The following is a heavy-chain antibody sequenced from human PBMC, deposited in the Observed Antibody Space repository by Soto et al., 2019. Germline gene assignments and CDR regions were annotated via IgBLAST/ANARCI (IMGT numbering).Heavy chain of an antibody. Sequence: ASVNVSCKVSVYTFTSYGIRWVREAPGQGLEWMGWISAYNGNTNYAQKLQGKVTITTDTSTSTAYMELRSLRSDDTAVYYCARDQFEYCSGGSCSWFDPWGQGTLVTVSS. CDR3: ARDQFEYCSGGSCSWFDP. J-gene: IGHJ5*02. CDR1: VYTFTSYG. V-gene: IGHV1-18*01. D-gene: IGHD2-15*01. CDR2: ISAYNGNT.